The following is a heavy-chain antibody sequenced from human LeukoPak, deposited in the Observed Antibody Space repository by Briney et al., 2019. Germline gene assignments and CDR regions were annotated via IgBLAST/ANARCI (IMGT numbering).Heavy chain of an antibody. D-gene: IGHD5-12*01. J-gene: IGHJ4*02. CDR1: GFTFSSYA. CDR2: ISGSGGST. CDR3: ARETDHGYSGYDNY. Sequence: GGSLRLSCAASGFTFSSYAMSWVRQAPGKGLEWVSAISGSGGSTYYADSVKGRFTISRDNSKNTLYLQMNSLRAEDTAVYYCARETDHGYSGYDNYWGQGTLVTVSS. V-gene: IGHV3-23*01.